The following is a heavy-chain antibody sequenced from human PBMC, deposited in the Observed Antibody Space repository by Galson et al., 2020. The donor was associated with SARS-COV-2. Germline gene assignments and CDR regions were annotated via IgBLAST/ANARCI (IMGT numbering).Heavy chain of an antibody. V-gene: IGHV3-74*01. J-gene: IGHJ4*02. CDR2: INSDGSST. CDR1: GFTFSTYW. D-gene: IGHD2-15*01. Sequence: ALHGESLKISCAVSGFTFSTYWMHWVRQAPGKGLVWVSRINSDGSSTNYADFVKGRFTISRDNAKNTLYLQMNRLRTEDTGIYYCASETPTHSHYFDSWGQGTLVTVSS. CDR3: ASETPTHSHYFDS.